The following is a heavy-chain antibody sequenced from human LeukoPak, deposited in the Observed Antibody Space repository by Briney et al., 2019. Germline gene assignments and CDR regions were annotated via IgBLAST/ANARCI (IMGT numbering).Heavy chain of an antibody. J-gene: IGHJ4*02. Sequence: SETLSLTCTVSGGSISSYFWSWIRQPPGKGLEWIGYIYSSGNTNYNPSLKSRVTISVDRSKNQFSLKLSSVTTADTAVYYCASTPDDYSNSFDYWGQGTLVTVSS. CDR1: GGSISSYF. CDR3: ASTPDDYSNSFDY. CDR2: IYSSGNT. D-gene: IGHD4-11*01. V-gene: IGHV4-59*01.